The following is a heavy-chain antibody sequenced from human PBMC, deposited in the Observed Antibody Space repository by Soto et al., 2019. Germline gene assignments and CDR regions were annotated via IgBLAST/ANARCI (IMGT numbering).Heavy chain of an antibody. Sequence: QVQLVQSGAEVRKPGSSVKVSCKASGGTFSRHAINWVRQAPGQGLEWMGGVIPIFGTANYAQKFQGRVTITADESTSTAYMELGSLRSEDTAVYYCATVLMVYPTYWFDPWGQGTLVTVSS. V-gene: IGHV1-69*01. CDR3: ATVLMVYPTYWFDP. D-gene: IGHD2-8*01. CDR2: VIPIFGTA. J-gene: IGHJ5*02. CDR1: GGTFSRHA.